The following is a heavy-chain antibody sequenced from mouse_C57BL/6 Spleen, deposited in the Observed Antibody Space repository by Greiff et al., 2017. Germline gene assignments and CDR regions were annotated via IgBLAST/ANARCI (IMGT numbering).Heavy chain of an antibody. V-gene: IGHV1-4*01. J-gene: IGHJ1*03. D-gene: IGHD1-1*01. CDR1: GYTFTSYT. CDR3: ARVNYGSNFDV. Sequence: VQLVESGAELARPGASVKMSCKASGYTFTSYTMHWVKQRPGQGLEWIGYINPSSGYTKYNQKFKDKATLTADKSSSTAYMQLRSLTSEDSAVYYCARVNYGSNFDVWGTGTTVTVSS. CDR2: INPSSGYT.